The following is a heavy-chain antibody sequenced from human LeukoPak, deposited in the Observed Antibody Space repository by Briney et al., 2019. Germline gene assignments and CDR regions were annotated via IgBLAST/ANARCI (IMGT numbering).Heavy chain of an antibody. V-gene: IGHV1-2*02. CDR3: ARRHVDYGDYYFDY. J-gene: IGHJ4*02. D-gene: IGHD4-17*01. CDR1: GYTFTGYY. Sequence: ASVKVSCKASGYTFTGYYMHWVRQAPGQGLEWMGWINPNSGGTNYAQKFQGRVTITRDTSISTAYMELSRLRSDDTAVYYCARRHVDYGDYYFDYWGQGTLVTVSS. CDR2: INPNSGGT.